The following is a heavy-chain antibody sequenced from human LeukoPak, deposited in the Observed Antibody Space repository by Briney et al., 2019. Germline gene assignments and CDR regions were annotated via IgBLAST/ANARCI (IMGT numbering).Heavy chain of an antibody. CDR3: ARGIRPRYDFWSGYYTGRYYYYYMDV. J-gene: IGHJ6*03. Sequence: PSETLTLTCAAYGGSFSGYSWSWIRQPPGKGLEWIGEINHSGSTTYNPSPMSRVSTSLDTSNNQFFLQLSSVTAADTAVYYCARGIRPRYDFWSGYYTGRYYYYYMDVWGKGTTVTVSS. CDR2: INHSGST. D-gene: IGHD3-3*01. V-gene: IGHV4-34*01. CDR1: GGSFSGYS.